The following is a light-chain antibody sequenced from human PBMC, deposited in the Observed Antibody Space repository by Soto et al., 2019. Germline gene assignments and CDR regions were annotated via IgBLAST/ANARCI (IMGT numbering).Light chain of an antibody. CDR1: SGHSSYI. V-gene: IGLV4-60*03. CDR3: EIWDSNTWV. J-gene: IGLJ3*02. Sequence: QSVLTQSSSASASLGSSVKLTCSLSSGHSSYIIAWHQQQPGKAPRYLMKLEGSGSYNKGSGVPDRFSGSSSGADRYLTISNLQSEDEADYYCEIWDSNTWVFGGGTKVTVL. CDR2: LEGSGSY.